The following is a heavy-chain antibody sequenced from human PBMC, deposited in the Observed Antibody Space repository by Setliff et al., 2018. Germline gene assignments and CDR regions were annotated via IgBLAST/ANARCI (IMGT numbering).Heavy chain of an antibody. CDR3: ARGNLHGGNTLNYRHFDY. CDR2: FDPEDDET. J-gene: IGHJ4*02. Sequence: GASVKVSCKVSGYSVTELSMHWVRQAPGKGLEWMGGFDPEDDETIYAQKFQGRVTITADTSTDTAYMQLSSLRSEDTAVYYCARGNLHGGNTLNYRHFDYWGQGTLVTVSS. V-gene: IGHV1-24*01. D-gene: IGHD2-15*01. CDR1: GYSVTELS.